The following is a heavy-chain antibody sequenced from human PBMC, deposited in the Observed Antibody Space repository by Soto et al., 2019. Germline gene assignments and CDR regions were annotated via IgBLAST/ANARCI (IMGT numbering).Heavy chain of an antibody. J-gene: IGHJ3*02. Sequence: GGSLRLSCAASGFTFSSYWMSWVRQAPGKGLEWVANIKQDGSEKYYVDSVKGRFTISRDNAKNSLYLQMNSLRAEDTAVYYCARDFPYYDFWSGYYAFDIWGQGTMVTVSS. D-gene: IGHD3-3*01. CDR1: GFTFSSYW. CDR2: IKQDGSEK. V-gene: IGHV3-7*01. CDR3: ARDFPYYDFWSGYYAFDI.